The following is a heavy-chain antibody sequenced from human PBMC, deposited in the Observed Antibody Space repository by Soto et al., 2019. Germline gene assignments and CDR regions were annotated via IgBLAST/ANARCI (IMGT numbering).Heavy chain of an antibody. J-gene: IGHJ6*02. CDR3: AKEGLPGAMEYFGMDV. CDR2: ISYDGSNK. V-gene: IGHV3-30*18. CDR1: GFTFSNSG. Sequence: QVQLVESGGGVVQPGRSLRLSCAASGFTFSNSGMHWVRQAPGKGLEWVAVISYDGSNKYYADSVKGRFTISRDNSKNTLYLQMNSLRAEDTAVYHCAKEGLPGAMEYFGMDVWGQGTTVTVSS. D-gene: IGHD2-2*01.